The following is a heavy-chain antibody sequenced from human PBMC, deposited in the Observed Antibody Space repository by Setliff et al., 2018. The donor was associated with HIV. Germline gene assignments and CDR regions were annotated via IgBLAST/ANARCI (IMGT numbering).Heavy chain of an antibody. CDR1: GYIFTDYY. V-gene: IGHV1-2*06. CDR3: ARDGINYDFWSGQNASNWFDP. Sequence: ASVKVSCKASGYIFTDYYMHWVRQAPGQELGWMGRINPNSGGTNYAQKFQGRVTMTRDTSISTAYTELSSLRSEDTATYYCARDGINYDFWSGQNASNWFDPWGQGTLVTVSS. CDR2: INPNSGGT. D-gene: IGHD3-3*01. J-gene: IGHJ5*02.